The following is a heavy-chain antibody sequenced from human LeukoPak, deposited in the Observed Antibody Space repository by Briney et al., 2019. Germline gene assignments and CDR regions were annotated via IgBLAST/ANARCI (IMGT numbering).Heavy chain of an antibody. CDR1: GFTFSSYA. CDR2: IYSGGST. V-gene: IGHV3-66*01. D-gene: IGHD4-17*01. Sequence: GGSLRLSCAASGFTFSSYAMSWVRQAPGKGLEWVSVIYSGGSTYYADSVKGRFTISRDNSKNTLYLQMNSLRAEDTAVYYCAREFTVTTYYYYYGMDVWGQGTTVTVSS. CDR3: AREFTVTTYYYYYGMDV. J-gene: IGHJ6*02.